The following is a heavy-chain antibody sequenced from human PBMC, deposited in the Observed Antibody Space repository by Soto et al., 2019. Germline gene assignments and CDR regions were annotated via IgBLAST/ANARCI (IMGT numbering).Heavy chain of an antibody. D-gene: IGHD3-9*01. CDR3: ARRGNDILTGYRHNWFDP. CDR2: IYYSGST. V-gene: IGHV4-39*01. J-gene: IGHJ5*02. Sequence: QLQLQESGPGLVKPSETLSLTCTVSGGSISSSSYYWGWIRQPPGKGLEWIGSIYYSGSTYYNPSLKSRVTISVDTSKNQFPLKLSSVTAADTAVYYCARRGNDILTGYRHNWFDPWGQGTLVTVSS. CDR1: GGSISSSSYY.